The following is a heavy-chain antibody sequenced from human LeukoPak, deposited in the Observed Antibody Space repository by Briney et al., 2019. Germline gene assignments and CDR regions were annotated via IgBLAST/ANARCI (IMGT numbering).Heavy chain of an antibody. CDR2: ISGSGGNT. V-gene: IGHV3-23*01. Sequence: GGSLRLSCAASGFTFSSYAMSWVRQAPGKGLGWVSGISGSGGNTYYADSVKGRFTISRDNSKNTLYLQMNSLRAEDTAVYYCAKHSYYYDGSGYSSYFDYWGQGTLVTVSS. D-gene: IGHD3-22*01. J-gene: IGHJ4*02. CDR3: AKHSYYYDGSGYSSYFDY. CDR1: GFTFSSYA.